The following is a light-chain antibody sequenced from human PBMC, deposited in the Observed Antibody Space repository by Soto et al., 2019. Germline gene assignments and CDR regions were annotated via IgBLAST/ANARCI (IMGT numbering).Light chain of an antibody. CDR1: QSLLHSNGYNY. CDR2: LGS. CDR3: MQALQTPIT. J-gene: IGKJ3*01. V-gene: IGKV2-28*01. Sequence: DIVMTQSPLSLPVTPGEPASISCRSSQSLLHSNGYNYLDWYLQKPGQSPQLLIYLGSDRASGVPDRFSGSGSCTDFTLKISRVEAEEVGVYDCMQALQTPITFGPGTKVDSK.